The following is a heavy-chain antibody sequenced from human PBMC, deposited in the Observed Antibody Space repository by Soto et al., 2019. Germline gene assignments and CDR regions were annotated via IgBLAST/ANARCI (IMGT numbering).Heavy chain of an antibody. CDR2: FSGSGGST. CDR3: AKDFRYAAIGRFFDF. Sequence: GSLRLSCAASGCPYRSFAMGLVRQAPGKGIEWVWAFSGSGGSTYYADSVKARFNITRDNSKKTLYLQVNSLRAEDTAVYYCAKDFRYAAIGRFFDFWGQGSLVTVSS. J-gene: IGHJ5*01. V-gene: IGHV3-23*01. D-gene: IGHD2-2*01. CDR1: GCPYRSFA.